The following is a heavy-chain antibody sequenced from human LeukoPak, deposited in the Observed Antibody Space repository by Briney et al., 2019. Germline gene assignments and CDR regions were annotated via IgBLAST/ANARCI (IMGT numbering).Heavy chain of an antibody. CDR2: ISSSSSYI. CDR1: GFTFSSYS. J-gene: IGHJ4*02. D-gene: IGHD1-26*01. CDR3: ARAIVGATKPPHFDY. V-gene: IGHV3-21*01. Sequence: GGSLRLSCAASGFTFSSYSMNWVRQAPGKGLEWVSSISSSSSYIYYADSVKGRFTISRDNAKNSLYLQMNSLRAEDTAVYYCARAIVGATKPPHFDYWGQGTLVTVSS.